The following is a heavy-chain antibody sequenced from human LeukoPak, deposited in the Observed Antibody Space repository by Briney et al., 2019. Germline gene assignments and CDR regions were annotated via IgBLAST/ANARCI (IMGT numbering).Heavy chain of an antibody. CDR2: MKPNSGNT. Sequence: ASVKVSCKASGYTFTSYDINWVRQATGQGLEWMGWMKPNSGNTGYAQKFQGRVTMTRNTSISTAYMELSSLRSEDTAVYYCARGIGYSSSWSGGYWGQGTLVTVSS. D-gene: IGHD6-13*01. J-gene: IGHJ4*02. CDR1: GYTFTSYD. V-gene: IGHV1-8*01. CDR3: ARGIGYSSSWSGGY.